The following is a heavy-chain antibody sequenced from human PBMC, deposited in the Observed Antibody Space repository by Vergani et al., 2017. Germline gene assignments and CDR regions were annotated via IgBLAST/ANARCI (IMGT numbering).Heavy chain of an antibody. J-gene: IGHJ3*02. Sequence: QVQLQESGPGLVKPSETLSLTCTVSGGSISSYYWSWIRQPPGKGLEWIGYIYYSGSTNYNPSLKSRVTISVDTSKNHFSLKVSSVTAVDTAVYYCARNPYCGGDCYSDAFDIWGQGTMVTVSS. CDR2: IYYSGST. D-gene: IGHD2-21*02. CDR1: GGSISSYY. V-gene: IGHV4-59*01. CDR3: ARNPYCGGDCYSDAFDI.